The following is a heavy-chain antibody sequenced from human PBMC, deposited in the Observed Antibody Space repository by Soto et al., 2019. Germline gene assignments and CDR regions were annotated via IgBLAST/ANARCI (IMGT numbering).Heavy chain of an antibody. CDR1: GVSMSPYY. CDR2: IYYTGST. CDR3: ARARRYNLNSRPYYCDY. V-gene: IGHV4-59*01. Sequence: QLQLQESGPGLVKPSETLSLTCTVSGVSMSPYYWSWIRQPPGKGLEWIGFIYYTGSTNYNPSLKSRVTLSVDLSKKKFSLELSSATAADTAVYHCARARRYNLNSRPYYCDYWGQGTLLTVSS. J-gene: IGHJ4*02. D-gene: IGHD1-7*01.